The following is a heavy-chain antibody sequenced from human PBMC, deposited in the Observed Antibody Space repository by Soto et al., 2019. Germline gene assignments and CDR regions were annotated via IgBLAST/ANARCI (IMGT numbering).Heavy chain of an antibody. J-gene: IGHJ6*02. D-gene: IGHD3-10*01. CDR1: GATFSTYM. Sequence: GGSLRLACAASGATFSTYMINLVRRAPGKGLEGVSFISSTSSNIYYPDSVKGRFTISRDNAKNSLHLQMNSPTDDDRAVYYCARVEVNGSWSSGYFGMDVWGQGTSVTVSS. CDR3: ARVEVNGSWSSGYFGMDV. V-gene: IGHV3-48*02. CDR2: ISSTSSNI.